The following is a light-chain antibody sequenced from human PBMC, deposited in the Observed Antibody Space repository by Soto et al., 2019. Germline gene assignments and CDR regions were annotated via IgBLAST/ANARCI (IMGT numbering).Light chain of an antibody. CDR1: SNDIGGYNY. J-gene: IGLJ1*01. Sequence: QSVLTQPASVSGSPGQSITIPCTGTSNDIGGYNYVSWYQQFLGKAPKLIIYDVTNRPSGVSFRFSGSKSGNTAYLTISGLQAEDEAGYHCSSYSSTSTRRLFGAGTKLTVL. V-gene: IGLV2-14*03. CDR3: SSYSSTSTRRL. CDR2: DVT.